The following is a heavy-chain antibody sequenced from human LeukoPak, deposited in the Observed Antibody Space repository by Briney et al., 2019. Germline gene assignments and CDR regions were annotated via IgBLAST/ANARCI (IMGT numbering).Heavy chain of an antibody. V-gene: IGHV3-53*01. CDR1: GFTVSSNY. CDR2: IYSGGST. CDR3: VTEVSGSFPT. Sequence: GGSLRLSCAASGFTVSSNYMSWVRQAPGKGLEWVSVIYSGGSTYYADSVKGRFTISRDNAKNSLYLQMNSLKNEDTAVYYCVTEVSGSFPTWGQGTLVTVSS. J-gene: IGHJ4*02. D-gene: IGHD1-26*01.